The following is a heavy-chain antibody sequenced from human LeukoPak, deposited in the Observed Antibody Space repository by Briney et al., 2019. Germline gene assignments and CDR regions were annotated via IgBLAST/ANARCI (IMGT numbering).Heavy chain of an antibody. V-gene: IGHV3-21*01. CDR2: ISSSSSYI. CDR1: GFTFSSYS. J-gene: IGHJ4*02. D-gene: IGHD1-26*01. CDR3: ARDEVGATTEFDY. Sequence: GGSLRLSCAVSGFTFSSYSMSWVRQAPGKGLEWVSSISSSSSYIYYADSVKGRFTISRDNAKNSLYLQMNRLRAEDTAVYYCARDEVGATTEFDYWGQGTLVTVSS.